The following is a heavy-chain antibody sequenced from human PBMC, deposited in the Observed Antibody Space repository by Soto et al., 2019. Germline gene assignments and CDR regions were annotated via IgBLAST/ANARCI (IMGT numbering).Heavy chain of an antibody. CDR1: GDTFSFYT. CDR2: VNPILSMS. V-gene: IGHV1-69*02. D-gene: IGHD3-10*01. Sequence: QVQMVQSGAEVKKPGSSVKVSCKASGDTFSFYTINWVRQAPGLGLGWMGRVNPILSMSNYAQKVQGRVTMTADKSTSKANRELRSLRSEASAFYYCATSYGAGYWAFDYWGQGALVTVSS. J-gene: IGHJ4*02. CDR3: ATSYGAGYWAFDY.